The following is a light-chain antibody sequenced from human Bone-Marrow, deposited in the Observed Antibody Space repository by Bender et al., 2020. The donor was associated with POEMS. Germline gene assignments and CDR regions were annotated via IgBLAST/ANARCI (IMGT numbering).Light chain of an antibody. J-gene: IGLJ2*01. CDR1: ALSKQV. V-gene: IGLV3-25*03. CDR3: AAWDERLRVVV. CDR2: KDS. Sequence: SYELTQPPSVSVSPGQTARITCSGDALSKQVVYWYQQKTGQAPVLVIYKDSERPSGMSDRFSGSRSGTTVTLTISGVRAEDEADYYCAAWDERLRVVVFGGGTKLTVL.